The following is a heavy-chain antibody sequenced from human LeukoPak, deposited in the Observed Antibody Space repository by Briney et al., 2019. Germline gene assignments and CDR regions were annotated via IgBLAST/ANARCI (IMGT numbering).Heavy chain of an antibody. J-gene: IGHJ4*02. CDR3: ARDRLTTVTTSTPFDY. V-gene: IGHV1-46*01. CDR1: GYTFTSYY. D-gene: IGHD4-17*01. CDR2: INPSGGST. Sequence: ASVKVSCKASGYTFTSYYLHWVRQAPGQGLEWMGIINPSGGSTTYRQKFQGRVTMTRDTSTSTVYMGLSSLRSEDTAVYYCARDRLTTVTTSTPFDYWGQGTLVTVSS.